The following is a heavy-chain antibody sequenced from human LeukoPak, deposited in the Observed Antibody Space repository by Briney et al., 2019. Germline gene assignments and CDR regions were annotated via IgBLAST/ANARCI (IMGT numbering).Heavy chain of an antibody. CDR1: GFTFSTYW. D-gene: IGHD3-10*01. Sequence: PGGSLRLSCAASGFTFSTYWMHWVRQAPGKGLVWVSSINSDASRTSHADSVKGRFTISRDNAKNTLYLHLDSLRAEDTAVYYCARGNYHGMDVWGQGTTVTVSS. CDR2: INSDASRT. V-gene: IGHV3-74*01. CDR3: ARGNYHGMDV. J-gene: IGHJ6*02.